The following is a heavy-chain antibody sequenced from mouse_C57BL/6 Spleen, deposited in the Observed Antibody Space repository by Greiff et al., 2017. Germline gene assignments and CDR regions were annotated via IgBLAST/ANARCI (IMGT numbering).Heavy chain of an antibody. Sequence: QVQLKESGAELVRPGSSVKLSCKASGYTFTSYWMDWVKQRPGQGLEWIGNIYPSDSETHYNQKFKDQATLTVDKSSSTAYMQVSSLTSEDSAVYYCARGRGNYGGVAYWGQGTLVTVSA. D-gene: IGHD2-1*01. CDR2: IYPSDSET. J-gene: IGHJ3*01. CDR3: ARGRGNYGGVAY. V-gene: IGHV1-61*01. CDR1: GYTFTSYW.